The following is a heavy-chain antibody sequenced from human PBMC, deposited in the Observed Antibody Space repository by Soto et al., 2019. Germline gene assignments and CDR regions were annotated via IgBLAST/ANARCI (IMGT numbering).Heavy chain of an antibody. J-gene: IGHJ4*03. CDR1: GFTFSSYG. V-gene: IGHV3-33*01. Sequence: QVQLVESGGGVVQPGRSLRLSCAASGFTFSSYGMHWVRQAPGKGLEWVAVIWYDGSNKYYEDSVKGRLTISRENSKNTLYLQMHSLSAEDTAVYYCARGRGIAARPFDYLGPGTLGTVSS. D-gene: IGHD6-13*01. CDR2: IWYDGSNK. CDR3: ARGRGIAARPFDY.